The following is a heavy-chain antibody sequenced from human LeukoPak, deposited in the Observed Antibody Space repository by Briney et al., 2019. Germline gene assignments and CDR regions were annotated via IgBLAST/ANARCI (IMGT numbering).Heavy chain of an antibody. J-gene: IGHJ4*02. CDR1: GFTFSSYA. Sequence: PGGSLRLSCAASGFTFSSYAMSWVRQAPGKGLEWVSAISGSGGSTYYADSVKGRFTISRDNSKNTLYLQMNSLRAEDTAVYYCAKDSAHSSSWYGNPTTFFDYWGQGTLVTVSS. D-gene: IGHD6-13*01. CDR3: AKDSAHSSSWYGNPTTFFDY. V-gene: IGHV3-23*01. CDR2: ISGSGGST.